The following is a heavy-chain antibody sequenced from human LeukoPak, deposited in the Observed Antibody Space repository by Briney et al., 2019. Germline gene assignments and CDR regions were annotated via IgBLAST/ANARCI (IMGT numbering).Heavy chain of an antibody. CDR1: GGSFSGYY. Sequence: PSETLSLTCAVYGGSFSGYYWSWIRQPPGKGLEWIGEINHSGSTNYNPSLKSRVTISVDTSKNQFSLKLSSVTAADTAVYYCARDQTEGWNFSIFIYFDYWGQGTLVTVSS. V-gene: IGHV4-34*01. CDR2: INHSGST. D-gene: IGHD1-7*01. CDR3: ARDQTEGWNFSIFIYFDY. J-gene: IGHJ4*02.